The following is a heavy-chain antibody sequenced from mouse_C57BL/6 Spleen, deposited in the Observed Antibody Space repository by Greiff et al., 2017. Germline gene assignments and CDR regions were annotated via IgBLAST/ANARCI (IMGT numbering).Heavy chain of an antibody. J-gene: IGHJ3*01. CDR3: ARTSLSYGNYWFAY. Sequence: EVKLVESGGGLVQPGGSLSLSCAASGFTFTDYYMSWVRQPPGKALEWLGFIRNKANGYTTEYSASVKGRFTISIDNSQSILYLQMNALRAEDSATYYCARTSLSYGNYWFAYWGQGTLVTVSA. CDR2: IRNKANGYTT. D-gene: IGHD2-1*01. V-gene: IGHV7-3*01. CDR1: GFTFTDYY.